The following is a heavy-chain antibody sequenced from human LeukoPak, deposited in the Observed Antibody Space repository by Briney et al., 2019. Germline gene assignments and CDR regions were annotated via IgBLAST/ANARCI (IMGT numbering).Heavy chain of an antibody. CDR3: AKRGVVIRVILVGFHKAAYYFDS. Sequence: GGSLRLSCAVSGITLSNYGMGWVRQAPGKALEWVAGIGDSGGRTNYADSVKGRFTISRDNPSNTLYLQMNSLRAEDTAVYFCAKRGVVIRVILVGFHKAAYYFDSWGQGALVTVSS. J-gene: IGHJ4*02. CDR2: IGDSGGRT. D-gene: IGHD2-15*01. V-gene: IGHV3-23*01. CDR1: GITLSNYG.